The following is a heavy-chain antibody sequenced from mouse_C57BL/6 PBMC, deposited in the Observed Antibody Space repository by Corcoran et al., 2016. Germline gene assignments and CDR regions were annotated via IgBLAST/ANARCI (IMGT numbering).Heavy chain of an antibody. V-gene: IGHV3-6*01. CDR3: AREEELGSSAWFAY. CDR1: GYSITSGYY. J-gene: IGHJ3*01. Sequence: DVQLQESGPGLVKPSQSLSLTCSVTGYSITSGYYWNWIRQFPGNKLEWMGYISYDGSNNYNPSLKNRISITRDTSKNQFFLKLNSVTTEDTATYYCAREEELGSSAWFAYWGQGTLVTVSA. D-gene: IGHD1-1*01. CDR2: ISYDGSN.